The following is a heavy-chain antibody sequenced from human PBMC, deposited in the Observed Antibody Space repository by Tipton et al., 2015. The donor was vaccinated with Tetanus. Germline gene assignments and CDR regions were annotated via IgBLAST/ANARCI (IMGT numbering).Heavy chain of an antibody. V-gene: IGHV4-59*01. CDR1: GGSISSYY. J-gene: IGHJ5*02. CDR3: ARGYCSSTSCPGPNWFDP. Sequence: TLSLTCTVSGGSISSYYWSWIRQPPGKGLEWIGYIYYSGSTNYNPSLKSRVTISVDTSKNQFSLKLSSVTAADTAVYYCARGYCSSTSCPGPNWFDPWGQGTLVTVSS. CDR2: IYYSGST. D-gene: IGHD2-2*01.